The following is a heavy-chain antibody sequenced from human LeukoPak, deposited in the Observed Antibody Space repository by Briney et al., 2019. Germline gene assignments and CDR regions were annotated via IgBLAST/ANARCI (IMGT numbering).Heavy chain of an antibody. CDR3: ARSPWGGAGPFDY. J-gene: IGHJ4*02. Sequence: GGSLRLSCAVSGFRFNSYAMSWVRQAPGKGLEWVSTISISGGPIYYPVSVKGRFTISRDKSSNTLYLQKNSLRVEDTAVYYCARSPWGGAGPFDYWGQGTQVTVSS. CDR2: ISISGGPI. D-gene: IGHD1-26*01. V-gene: IGHV3-23*01. CDR1: GFRFNSYA.